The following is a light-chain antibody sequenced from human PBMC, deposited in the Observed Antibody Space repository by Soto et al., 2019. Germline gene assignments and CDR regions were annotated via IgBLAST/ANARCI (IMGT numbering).Light chain of an antibody. CDR2: GAY. Sequence: DIQMTQSPSTLSGSVGDRVTITCRASQTISSWLAWYQQKPGKAPKLRIYGAYRLHLGVPSRFTASGSGTDFTLTITSLQPEDFGIYFCQQTHDLPRTFGLGTKVDIK. V-gene: IGKV1-12*01. CDR3: QQTHDLPRT. CDR1: QTISSW. J-gene: IGKJ1*01.